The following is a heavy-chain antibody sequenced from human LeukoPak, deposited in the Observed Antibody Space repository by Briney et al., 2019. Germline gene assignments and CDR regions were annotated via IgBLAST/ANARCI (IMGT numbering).Heavy chain of an antibody. CDR1: AGSISSGGYY. V-gene: IGHV4-31*03. J-gene: IGHJ4*02. Sequence: SQTLSLTCTVSAGSISSGGYYWSWIRQHPGKGLEWLGYIYYSGSTYYNPSLKSRVTISVDTSKNQFSLKLSSVTAADTAVYYCARVDYYGSGSYYSESYYFDYWGQGTLVTVSS. CDR2: IYYSGST. CDR3: ARVDYYGSGSYYSESYYFDY. D-gene: IGHD3-10*01.